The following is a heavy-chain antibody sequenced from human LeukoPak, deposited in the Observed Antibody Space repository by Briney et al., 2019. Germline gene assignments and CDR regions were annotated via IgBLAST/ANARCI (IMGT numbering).Heavy chain of an antibody. Sequence: RSLRLSCAASGFTFRSYGMHGVRQAPGKGLEGVAVIWYHGNEIHYVDSVKGRFTISRDNFRNTLYLQMDSLRVEDSAIYYCVRGSGGNGYGYWGDNWGQGTLVTVSS. CDR3: VRGSGGNGYGYWGDN. V-gene: IGHV3-33*08. D-gene: IGHD5-12*01. CDR1: GFTFRSYG. J-gene: IGHJ4*02. CDR2: IWYHGNEI.